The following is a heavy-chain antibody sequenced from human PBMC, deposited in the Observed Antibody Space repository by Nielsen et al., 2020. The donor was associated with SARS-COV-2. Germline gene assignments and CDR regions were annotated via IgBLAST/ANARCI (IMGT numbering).Heavy chain of an antibody. D-gene: IGHD2-2*01. CDR2: ISYDGSNL. Sequence: GGSLRLSCAAAGFTFRNYGMHWVRQTPGKGLEWVAIISYDGSNLYNAASVKGRFTISRDNSKNTLYLQMNSLRAEDTAVYYCASDSNSYNYYYYYGMDVWGQGTTVTVS. J-gene: IGHJ6*02. V-gene: IGHV3-30*03. CDR1: GFTFRNYG. CDR3: ASDSNSYNYYYYYGMDV.